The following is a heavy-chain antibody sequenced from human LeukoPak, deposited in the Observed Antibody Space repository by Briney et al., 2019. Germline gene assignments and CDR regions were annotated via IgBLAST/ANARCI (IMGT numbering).Heavy chain of an antibody. Sequence: PSETLSLTCTVSGGSISSSSYYWGWIRQPPGKGLEWIGSIYYSGSTYYNPSLKSRVTISVDTSKNQFSLKLSSVTAADTAVYYCARHGSSWYGDYYYYMDVWGKGTTVTISS. J-gene: IGHJ6*03. CDR3: ARHGSSWYGDYYYYMDV. CDR1: GGSISSSSYY. D-gene: IGHD6-13*01. CDR2: IYYSGST. V-gene: IGHV4-39*01.